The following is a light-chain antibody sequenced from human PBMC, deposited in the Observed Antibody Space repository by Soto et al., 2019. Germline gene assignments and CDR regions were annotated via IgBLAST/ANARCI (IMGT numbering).Light chain of an antibody. CDR2: GAS. Sequence: EIVLTQSPGTLSLSPGERATLSCRASQSVSSSYLAWYQQKPGQAPRLLIYGASSRATGIPDRFSGSGSGTDFTLKISRVEAEDVGVYYCMQGTHWPPITFGQGTLLEIK. V-gene: IGKV3D-20*02. J-gene: IGKJ5*01. CDR1: QSVSSSY. CDR3: MQGTHWPPIT.